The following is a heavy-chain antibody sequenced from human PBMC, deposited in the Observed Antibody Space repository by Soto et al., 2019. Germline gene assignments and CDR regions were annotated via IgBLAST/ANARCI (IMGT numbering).Heavy chain of an antibody. Sequence: PGGSLRLSCAASGFTFSSYWMHWVRQVPGKGLVWVSRINSDGSSTSYADSVKGRFTISRDNAKNTLYLQMNSLRAEDTAVYYCARDRRYSSSWPRGFDPWGQGTLVTAPQ. D-gene: IGHD6-13*01. CDR1: GFTFSSYW. CDR2: INSDGSST. J-gene: IGHJ5*02. CDR3: ARDRRYSSSWPRGFDP. V-gene: IGHV3-74*01.